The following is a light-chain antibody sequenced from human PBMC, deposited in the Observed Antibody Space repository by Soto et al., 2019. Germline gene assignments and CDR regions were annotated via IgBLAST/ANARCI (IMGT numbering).Light chain of an antibody. CDR3: SSYTSGSTVYV. CDR1: SSDVGGYNY. CDR2: DVS. J-gene: IGLJ1*01. Sequence: QSALTQPASVSGSPGQSITISCTGTSSDVGGYNYVSWYQQHPGKAPKLMIYDVSNRPSGVSDRFSGSKSGNTASLTISGLQAEDEADYYCSSYTSGSTVYVFGSGTKVTVL. V-gene: IGLV2-14*01.